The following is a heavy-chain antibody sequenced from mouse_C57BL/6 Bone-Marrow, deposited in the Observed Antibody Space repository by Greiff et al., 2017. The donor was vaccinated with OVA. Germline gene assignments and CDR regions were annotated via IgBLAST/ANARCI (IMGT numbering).Heavy chain of an antibody. CDR2: INPNNGGT. Sequence: EVQLQQSGPELVKPGASVKMSCKASGYTFTDYNMHWVKQSHGKSLEWIGYINPNNGGTSYNQKFKGKATLTVNKSSSTAYMELSSLTSEDSAVYYCARLLRYFDWYFDVWGTGTTVTVSS. J-gene: IGHJ1*03. CDR3: ARLLRYFDWYFDV. D-gene: IGHD1-1*01. V-gene: IGHV1-22*01. CDR1: GYTFTDYN.